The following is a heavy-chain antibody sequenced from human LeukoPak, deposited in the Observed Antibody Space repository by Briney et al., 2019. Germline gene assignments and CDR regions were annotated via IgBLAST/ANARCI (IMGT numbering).Heavy chain of an antibody. Sequence: GGSLRLSCAASGFTFSNAWMSWVRQAPGKGLEWVVRIKSKTDGGTTDYAAPVKGRFTISRDDSKNTLYLQMNSLKTEDTAVYYCTTSLTYYYDSSGYPFDYWGQGTLVTVSS. D-gene: IGHD3-22*01. CDR1: GFTFSNAW. CDR2: IKSKTDGGTT. V-gene: IGHV3-15*01. CDR3: TTSLTYYYDSSGYPFDY. J-gene: IGHJ4*02.